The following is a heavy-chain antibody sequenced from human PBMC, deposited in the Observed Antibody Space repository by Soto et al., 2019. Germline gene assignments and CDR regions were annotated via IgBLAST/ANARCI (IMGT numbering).Heavy chain of an antibody. Sequence: GGSLRLSCAASGFTFSSYAMSWVRQAPGKGLEWVSAISGSGGSTYYADSVKGRFTISRDNSKNTLYLQMNSLRAEDTAVYYCAKAGRMITFGGVIAPFYYWGQGTLVTVSS. V-gene: IGHV3-23*01. CDR3: AKAGRMITFGGVIAPFYY. CDR2: ISGSGGST. J-gene: IGHJ4*02. CDR1: GFTFSSYA. D-gene: IGHD3-16*02.